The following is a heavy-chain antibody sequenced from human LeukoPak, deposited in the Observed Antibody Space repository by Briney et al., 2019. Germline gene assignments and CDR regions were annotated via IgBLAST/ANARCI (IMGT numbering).Heavy chain of an antibody. CDR3: ARSMVTTDRNFDH. Sequence: SSETLSLTCTVSGSSITSSPYHWAWIRQPPGRGPEWIGTVSHSGATQYNPSLTSRVTISLDTSKNQFSLSLNSVTAADTAIFYCARSMVTTDRNFDHWGQGTLSPSPQ. V-gene: IGHV4-39*07. D-gene: IGHD2-21*02. J-gene: IGHJ4*02. CDR2: VSHSGAT. CDR1: GSSITSSPYH.